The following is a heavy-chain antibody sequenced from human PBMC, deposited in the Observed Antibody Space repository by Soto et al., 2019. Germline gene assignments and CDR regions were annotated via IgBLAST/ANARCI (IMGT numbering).Heavy chain of an antibody. D-gene: IGHD6-19*01. CDR1: GFTLGNYA. CDR2: INYGGTAS. Sequence: QPGGSLRLSCVASGFTLGNYAVSWVRQAPGKGLEWVSTINYGGTASIYSEKVRGRFSASRDTSMNMTYLQMNSLRVDDTAVYYCVTEGRQWATRGGLDPWGQGTPVTVSS. CDR3: VTEGRQWATRGGLDP. V-gene: IGHV3-23*01. J-gene: IGHJ5*02.